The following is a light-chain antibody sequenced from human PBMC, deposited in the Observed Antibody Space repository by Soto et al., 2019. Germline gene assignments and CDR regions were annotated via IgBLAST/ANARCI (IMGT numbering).Light chain of an antibody. V-gene: IGLV2-14*01. CDR3: SSYTSSSTLLYV. CDR2: EVS. Sequence: QSVLTQPASVSGSPGQSITISCTGTSSDVGGYNYVSWYQQHPGKAPKLMIYEVSNRPSGVSNRFSGSKSGNTASLTISGLQAEDEADYYCSSYTSSSTLLYVIGTGTKVTVL. CDR1: SSDVGGYNY. J-gene: IGLJ1*01.